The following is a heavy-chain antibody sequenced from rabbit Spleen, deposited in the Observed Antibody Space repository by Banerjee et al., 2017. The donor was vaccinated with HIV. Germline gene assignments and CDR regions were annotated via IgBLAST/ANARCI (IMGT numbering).Heavy chain of an antibody. J-gene: IGHJ4*01. CDR3: ARDAAGREDFNL. Sequence: QSLEESGGGLVKPGASLTLTCKASGFSFSSGYHMCWVRQAPGKGLEWIACIDVTTRGSIHYANWAKGRFTISKTSSTTVTLQMTSLTAADTATYFCARDAAGREDFNLWGPGTLVTVS. D-gene: IGHD4-2*01. CDR1: GFSFSSGYH. CDR2: IDVTTRGSI. V-gene: IGHV1S40*01.